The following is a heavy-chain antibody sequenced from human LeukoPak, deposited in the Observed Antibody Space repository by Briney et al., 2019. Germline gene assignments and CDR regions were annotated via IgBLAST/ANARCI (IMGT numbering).Heavy chain of an antibody. J-gene: IGHJ4*02. Sequence: SETLSLTCTVSGGSISSGDYYWSWIRQPPGKGLEWIGYIYYSGSTYYNPSLKSRVTISVDTSKNQFSLKLSSVTAADTAVYYCARVGICGDHEDYWGQGTLVTVSS. V-gene: IGHV4-30-4*08. CDR2: IYYSGST. CDR1: GGSISSGDYY. D-gene: IGHD4-17*01. CDR3: ARVGICGDHEDY.